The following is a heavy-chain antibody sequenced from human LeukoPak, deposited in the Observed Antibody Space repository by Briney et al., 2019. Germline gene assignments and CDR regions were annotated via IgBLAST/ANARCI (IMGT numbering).Heavy chain of an antibody. CDR3: ARGNPELRGYRLERGGFDP. Sequence: SETLSLTCTVSGGSISSHYWSWIRQPPGKGLEWIGYIYYSGSTNYNPSLKSRVTVSVDTSKNQFSLKLSSVTAADTAVYYCARGNPELRGYRLERGGFDPWGQGTLVTVSS. D-gene: IGHD3-22*01. V-gene: IGHV4-59*11. CDR2: IYYSGST. CDR1: GGSISSHY. J-gene: IGHJ5*02.